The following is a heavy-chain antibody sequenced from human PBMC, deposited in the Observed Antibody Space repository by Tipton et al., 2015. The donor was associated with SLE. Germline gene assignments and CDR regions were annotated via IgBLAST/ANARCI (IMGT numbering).Heavy chain of an antibody. CDR3: ARDRYCGAGSCFDWYFDL. Sequence: TLSLTCTVSGDSMSGFSWSWVRQPPGKGLEWIGYIHYRGSTNYNPSLKSRVTISLDTSENQFSLKLSSVTAADTAVYYCARDRYCGAGSCFDWYFDLWGRGTLVTVSS. V-gene: IGHV4-59*01. CDR2: IHYRGST. D-gene: IGHD2-15*01. J-gene: IGHJ2*01. CDR1: GDSMSGFS.